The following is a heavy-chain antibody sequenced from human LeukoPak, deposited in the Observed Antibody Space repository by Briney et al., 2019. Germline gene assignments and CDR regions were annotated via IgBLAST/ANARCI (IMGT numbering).Heavy chain of an antibody. D-gene: IGHD2-2*01. V-gene: IGHV4-30-2*01. Sequence: KPSETLSLTCAVSGGSISSGGYSWSWIRQPPGKGLEWIGYIYHSGSTYYNPSLKSRVSISVDRSKNQFSLKLSSVTAADTAVYYCASTPASDIVVVPAAPGDYWGQGTLVTVSS. CDR2: IYHSGST. CDR3: ASTPASDIVVVPAAPGDY. CDR1: GGSISSGGYS. J-gene: IGHJ4*02.